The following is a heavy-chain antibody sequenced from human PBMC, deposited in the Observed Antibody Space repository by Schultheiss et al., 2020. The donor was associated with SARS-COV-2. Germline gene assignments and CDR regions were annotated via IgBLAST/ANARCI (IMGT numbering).Heavy chain of an antibody. CDR2: ISYDGSNK. V-gene: IGHV3-30*03. CDR3: AREGFDGAKYYYYYGMDV. J-gene: IGHJ6*02. CDR1: GFTFSSYW. Sequence: GESLKISCVASGFTFSSYWMHWVRQAPGKGLEWVAVISYDGSNKYYADSVKGRFTISRNNSKNTLYLQMNSLRAEDTAVYYCAREGFDGAKYYYYYGMDVWGQGTTVTVSS. D-gene: IGHD3-10*01.